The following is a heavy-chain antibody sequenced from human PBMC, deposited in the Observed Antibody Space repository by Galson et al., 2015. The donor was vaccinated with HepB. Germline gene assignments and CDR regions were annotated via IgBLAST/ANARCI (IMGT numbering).Heavy chain of an antibody. V-gene: IGHV2-70*11. CDR1: GFSLSTSGMC. D-gene: IGHD5-18*01. CDR2: IDWDDDK. CDR3: ARIRRYSYGYYYYGMDV. J-gene: IGHJ6*02. Sequence: PALVKPTQTLTLTCTFSGFSLSTSGMCVSWIRQPPGKALEWLARIDWDDDKYYSTSLKTRLTISKDTSKNQVVLTMTNMDPADTATYYCARIRRYSYGYYYYGMDVWGQGTTVTVSS.